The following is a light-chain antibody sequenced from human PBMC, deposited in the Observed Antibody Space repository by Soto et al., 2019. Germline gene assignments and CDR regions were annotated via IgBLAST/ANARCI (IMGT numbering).Light chain of an antibody. V-gene: IGKV2-24*01. CDR3: MQATHFPWT. CDR2: QVS. CDR1: ESLVHDNGNTY. Sequence: DIVMTQTALSSPVTLGQPASISCRSSESLVHDNGNTYLSWLQQRPGQPPKLLIYQVSNRLPGAPDRFSASGAGTDFTLTISRVEVDDVAVYYCMQATHFPWTFGQGTKVDIK. J-gene: IGKJ1*01.